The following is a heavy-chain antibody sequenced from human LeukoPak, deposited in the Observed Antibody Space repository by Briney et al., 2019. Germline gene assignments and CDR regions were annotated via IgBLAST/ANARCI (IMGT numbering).Heavy chain of an antibody. D-gene: IGHD1-26*01. V-gene: IGHV3-30*04. CDR2: ISYDGSNK. J-gene: IGHJ3*02. CDR1: GFTFSSYA. Sequence: GGSLRLSCAASGFTFSSYAMHWVRQAPGKGLEWVAVISYDGSNKYYADSVKGRFTISRDNSKNTLYLQMNSLRAEDTAVYYCAKDWYPQRVEWGAFDIWGQGTMVTVSS. CDR3: AKDWYPQRVEWGAFDI.